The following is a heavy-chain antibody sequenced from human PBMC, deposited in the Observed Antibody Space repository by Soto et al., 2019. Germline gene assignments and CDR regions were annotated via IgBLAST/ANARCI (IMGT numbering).Heavy chain of an antibody. V-gene: IGHV3-9*01. D-gene: IGHD3-3*01. Sequence: EVQLLESGGGLVQPGRSLRLSCAASGFTLDDYPMHWVRQAPGKGLEWVSAISGSSGSLGYADSVRGRFSISRDNANNSLHLQMNGMRPEDTAAYYCVKNAVTSIFGYVYDCVVIWGRGTMVTVSS. J-gene: IGHJ3*02. CDR3: VKNAVTSIFGYVYDCVVI. CDR2: ISGSSGSL. CDR1: GFTLDDYP.